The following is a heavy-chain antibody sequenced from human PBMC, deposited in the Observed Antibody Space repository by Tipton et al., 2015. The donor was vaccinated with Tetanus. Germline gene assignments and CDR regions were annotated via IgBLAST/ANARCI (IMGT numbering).Heavy chain of an antibody. J-gene: IGHJ2*01. CDR2: ITYRRTT. D-gene: IGHD3-3*02. CDR1: GGSLSSSH. CDR3: ARERIRLIGEVVFRFFDV. V-gene: IGHV4-59*13. Sequence: TLSLTCTVSGGSLSSSHWAWIRQPPGKGLEWIGKITYRRTTNYNSSLKSRVTMSLDTSTSQFSLSLTSATAADTAVYYCARERIRLIGEVVFRFFDVWGRGTLVTVSS.